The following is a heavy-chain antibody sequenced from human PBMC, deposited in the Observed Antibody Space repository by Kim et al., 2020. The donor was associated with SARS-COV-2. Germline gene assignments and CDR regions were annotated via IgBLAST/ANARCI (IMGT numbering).Heavy chain of an antibody. V-gene: IGHV3-74*01. CDR3: ARRYGGSPYWYFDL. Sequence: GVSLRLSCAASGLTFSNYWMHWVRQAPGKGLVWVSRINSDGSTTSYADAVKGRFTISRDDAKNTLYLQMNSLRAEDTAVYYCARRYGGSPYWYFDLWGRGTLVTVSS. D-gene: IGHD2-15*01. J-gene: IGHJ2*01. CDR2: INSDGSTT. CDR1: GLTFSNYW.